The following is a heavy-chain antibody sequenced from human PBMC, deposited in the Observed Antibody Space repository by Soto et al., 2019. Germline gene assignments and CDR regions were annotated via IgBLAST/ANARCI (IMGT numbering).Heavy chain of an antibody. V-gene: IGHV4-39*01. CDR2: IYYSGST. Sequence: QLQLQESGPGLVKPSETLSLTCTVSGGSISSSSYYWGWIRQPPGKGLEWIGSIYYSGSTYYNPSLKSRVTLSVDTSKNQFSLKLSSVTAADTAVYYCARSASYGYFFGYWGQGTLVTVSS. D-gene: IGHD5-18*01. CDR3: ARSASYGYFFGY. J-gene: IGHJ4*02. CDR1: GGSISSSSYY.